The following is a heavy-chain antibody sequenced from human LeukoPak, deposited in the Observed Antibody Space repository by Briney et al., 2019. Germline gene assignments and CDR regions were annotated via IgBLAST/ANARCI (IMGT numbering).Heavy chain of an antibody. D-gene: IGHD6-13*01. V-gene: IGHV3-7*01. CDR2: IKRDGSEK. J-gene: IGHJ6*03. CDR1: DFTFSTYW. CDR3: ARVGSSSWYVDYYYMDV. Sequence: GGSLRLSCAASDFTFSTYWMSWVRQAPGKGLEWVANIKRDGSEKYYVDSVKGRFTISRDNAKNSLYLQMNSLRAEDTAAYYCARVGSSSWYVDYYYMDVWGKGTTATISS.